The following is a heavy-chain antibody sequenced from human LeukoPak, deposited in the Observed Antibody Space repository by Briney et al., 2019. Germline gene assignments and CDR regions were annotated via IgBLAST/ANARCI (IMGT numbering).Heavy chain of an antibody. Sequence: GGSLRLSCAASGFTFSSYAMSWVRQAPGKGLEWVSAISGSGGSTYYADSVKGRSTISRDNAKNSLYLQMNSLRVEDTAVYYCARGGTGAFDYWGQGILVTVSS. CDR1: GFTFSSYA. J-gene: IGHJ4*02. V-gene: IGHV3-23*01. CDR3: ARGGTGAFDY. CDR2: ISGSGGST. D-gene: IGHD2-8*02.